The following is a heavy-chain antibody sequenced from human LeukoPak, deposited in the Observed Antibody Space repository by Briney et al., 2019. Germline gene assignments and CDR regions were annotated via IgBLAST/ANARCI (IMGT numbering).Heavy chain of an antibody. CDR1: GGSISSYY. CDR2: IYTSGST. CDR3: ARGYSGYDLHYYYYMDV. D-gene: IGHD5-12*01. Sequence: PSETLSLTCTVSGGSISSYYWSWIRQPPGKGLEWIGYIYTSGSTNYNPSLKSRVTISVDTSKNQFSLKLSSVTAADTAVYYCARGYSGYDLHYYYYMDVWGKGTTVTVSS. J-gene: IGHJ6*03. V-gene: IGHV4-4*09.